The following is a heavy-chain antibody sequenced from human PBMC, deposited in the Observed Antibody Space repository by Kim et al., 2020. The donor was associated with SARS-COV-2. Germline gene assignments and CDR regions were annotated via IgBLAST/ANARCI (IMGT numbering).Heavy chain of an antibody. CDR2: IHQSGSS. Sequence: SETLSLTCAVYGGSFSGYYWSWVRQPPGKGLEWLGEIHQSGSSNYNPSLKSRVSISTDTSKNQFSLRLNSVTAADTAVYYCARGPYYGGSVTSYYMDVWGKGITVTVSS. CDR3: ARGPYYGGSVTSYYMDV. J-gene: IGHJ6*03. V-gene: IGHV4-34*01. D-gene: IGHD3-10*01. CDR1: GGSFSGYY.